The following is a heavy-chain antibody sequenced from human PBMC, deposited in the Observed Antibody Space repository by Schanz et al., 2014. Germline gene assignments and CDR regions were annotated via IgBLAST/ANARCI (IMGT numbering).Heavy chain of an antibody. D-gene: IGHD2-8*01. CDR2: IYGGGIT. V-gene: IGHV3-66*01. Sequence: EVQLVESGGGLVQPGGSLRLSCAASGFTVSSNYMSWVRQAPGKGLEWVSVIYGGGITYYADSVKGRFNISRESPRNTLYLQMNSLRPEDTAFYSCASLYARESLDCGGRGPLDTVSP. CDR3: ASLYARESLDC. CDR1: GFTVSSNY. J-gene: IGHJ4*02.